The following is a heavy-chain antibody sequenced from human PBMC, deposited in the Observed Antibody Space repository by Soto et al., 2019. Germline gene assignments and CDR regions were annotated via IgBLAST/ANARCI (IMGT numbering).Heavy chain of an antibody. CDR3: ARSTRITIFGVAKYGMDV. D-gene: IGHD3-3*01. V-gene: IGHV1-2*04. CDR1: GYTFTGYY. J-gene: IGHJ6*02. Sequence: PSVKVSCKASGYTFTGYYMHWVRQAPGQGLEWMGWINPNSGGTNYAQKFQGWVTMTRDTSISTAYMELSRLRSDDTAVYYCARSTRITIFGVAKYGMDVWGQGTTVTVSS. CDR2: INPNSGGT.